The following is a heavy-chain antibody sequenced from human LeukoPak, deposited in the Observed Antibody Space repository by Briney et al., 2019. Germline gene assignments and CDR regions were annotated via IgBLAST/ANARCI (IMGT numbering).Heavy chain of an antibody. CDR3: ARGGSSGSLDY. V-gene: IGHV4-34*01. CDR2: INHSGST. J-gene: IGHJ4*02. D-gene: IGHD6-19*01. CDR1: GGSFGGYY. Sequence: SETLSLTCAVYGGSFGGYYWSWIRQPPGKGLEWIGEINHSGSTNYNPSLKSRVTISVDTSKNQFSLKLSSVTAADTAVYNCARGGSSGSLDYWGQGTLVTVSS.